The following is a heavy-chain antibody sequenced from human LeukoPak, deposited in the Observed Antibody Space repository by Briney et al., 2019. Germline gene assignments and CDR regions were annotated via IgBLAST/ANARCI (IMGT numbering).Heavy chain of an antibody. V-gene: IGHV3-64D*09. CDR1: GFTFSAYA. Sequence: GCSLRLSCSASGFTFSAYAMYWVRQAPGTGLEYVSEISGNGGSSFYADSVKGRFTISRDNSKNTLYLQMSSLRAEDTAVYYCVKITSVAGGDCWGQGTRLTVSS. J-gene: IGHJ4*02. D-gene: IGHD1-14*01. CDR3: VKITSVAGGDC. CDR2: ISGNGGSS.